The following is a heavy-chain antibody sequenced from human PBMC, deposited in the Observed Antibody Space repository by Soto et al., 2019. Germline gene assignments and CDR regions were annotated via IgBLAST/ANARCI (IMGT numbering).Heavy chain of an antibody. V-gene: IGHV3-7*01. D-gene: IGHD6-19*01. CDR2: IKQDECEK. CDR1: GFTFSNYA. Sequence: GGSLRLSCAASGFTFSNYAMSWVRQAPGKGLEWVANIKQDECEKKYVDSVKGRFTISRDNAKNSLYLQMSSLRVEDTAVYYCAKDQARIVAVAGTLTQNFDYWGQGTLVTVSS. J-gene: IGHJ4*02. CDR3: AKDQARIVAVAGTLTQNFDY.